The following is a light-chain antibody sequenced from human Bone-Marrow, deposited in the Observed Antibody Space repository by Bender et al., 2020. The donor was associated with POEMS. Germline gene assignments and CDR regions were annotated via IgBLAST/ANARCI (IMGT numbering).Light chain of an antibody. Sequence: SYVLTQPPSVSVAPGQTARIPCGGNNIERYSVNWYQQKPGQAPLLVVYGDRDRPSGIPERFSGSKSGDTATLTINRVEAGDEADYYCQVWDGVTGSFCVFGPATTVTVL. CDR2: GDR. V-gene: IGLV3-21*02. CDR3: QVWDGVTGSFCV. J-gene: IGLJ1*01. CDR1: NIERYS.